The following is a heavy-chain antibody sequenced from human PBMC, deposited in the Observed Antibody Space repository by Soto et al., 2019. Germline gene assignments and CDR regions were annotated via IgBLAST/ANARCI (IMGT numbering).Heavy chain of an antibody. D-gene: IGHD3-3*01. Sequence: QVQLQESGPGLVKPPGTLSLTCAVFGGSISSTNWWTWVRQPPGKGLEWIGEIYHSGSTNYNPSLKSRATISVDKSQNQFSLKLSFVTAADPAVYYCARRTYDGLDVWGQGTTVTVSS. J-gene: IGHJ6*02. V-gene: IGHV4-4*03. CDR2: IYHSGST. CDR3: ARRTYDGLDV. CDR1: GGSISSTNW.